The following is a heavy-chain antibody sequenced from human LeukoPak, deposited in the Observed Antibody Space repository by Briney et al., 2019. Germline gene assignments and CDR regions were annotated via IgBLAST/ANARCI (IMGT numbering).Heavy chain of an antibody. Sequence: GGSLRLSCEASGFTFSSYGMHWVRQAPGKGLEWVAFIRYDGSNKYYADSVKGRFTISRDNSKNTLYLQMNSLRAEDTAVYYYANGRIAELDYWGQGTLVTVSS. CDR1: GFTFSSYG. CDR3: ANGRIAELDY. J-gene: IGHJ4*02. CDR2: IRYDGSNK. D-gene: IGHD6-13*01. V-gene: IGHV3-30*02.